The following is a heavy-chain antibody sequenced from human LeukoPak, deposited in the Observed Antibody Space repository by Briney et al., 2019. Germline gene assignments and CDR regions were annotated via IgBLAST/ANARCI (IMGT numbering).Heavy chain of an antibody. CDR3: AKELAPNYYDSSGCSDY. V-gene: IGHV3-23*01. D-gene: IGHD3-22*01. J-gene: IGHJ4*02. Sequence: GGSLRLSCAASGFTFSSYAMSWVRQAPGKGLEWVSAISGSGGSTYYADSVKGRFTISRDNSKNTLYLQMNSLRAEDTAVYYCAKELAPNYYDSSGCSDYWGQGTLVTVSS. CDR2: ISGSGGST. CDR1: GFTFSSYA.